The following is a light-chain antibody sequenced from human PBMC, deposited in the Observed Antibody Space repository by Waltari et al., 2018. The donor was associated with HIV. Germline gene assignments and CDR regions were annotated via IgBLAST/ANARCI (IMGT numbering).Light chain of an antibody. V-gene: IGLV2-14*01. CDR1: SSDVGGYDY. CDR2: EVS. CDR3: SSYTTRGTPDPKWV. J-gene: IGLJ3*02. Sequence: QSALTQPASVSGSPGQSLTISCTGTSSDVGGYDYVSWYQQHPGKAPKLMIFEVSHRPAGVSNRCSVSKAVNTDSLTISGLQAEDEADYYCSSYTTRGTPDPKWVFGGGTKLTVL.